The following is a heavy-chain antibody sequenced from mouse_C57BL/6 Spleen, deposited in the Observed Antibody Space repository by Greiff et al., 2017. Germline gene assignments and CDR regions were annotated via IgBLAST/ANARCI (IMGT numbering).Heavy chain of an antibody. V-gene: IGHV1-53*01. CDR3: AREKYDYGHFDD. J-gene: IGHJ2*01. CDR2: ISPSNGGT. CDR1: GYTFTSYW. Sequence: QVQLQQPGTELVKPGASVKLSCTASGYTFTSYWMHWVKQRTGQGLEWIGNISPSNGGTNYNEKFKSKATLTVYKSSSTAYMQLSSLTSEDSAVYYCAREKYDYGHFDDWGQGTTLTVSS. D-gene: IGHD2-4*01.